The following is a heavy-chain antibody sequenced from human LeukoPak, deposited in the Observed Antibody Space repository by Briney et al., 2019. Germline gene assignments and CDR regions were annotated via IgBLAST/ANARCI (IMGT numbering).Heavy chain of an antibody. V-gene: IGHV1-2*02. D-gene: IGHD3-22*01. J-gene: IGHJ6*03. CDR3: AREQRITMIGDYYMDV. Sequence: GASVKVSCKASGYTFTGYYMHWVRQAPGQGLEWMGWINPNSGGTNYAQKFQGRVTMTRDTSISTAYMELSRLRSDDTAVYYCAREQRITMIGDYYMDVWGKGTTVTVSS. CDR1: GYTFTGYY. CDR2: INPNSGGT.